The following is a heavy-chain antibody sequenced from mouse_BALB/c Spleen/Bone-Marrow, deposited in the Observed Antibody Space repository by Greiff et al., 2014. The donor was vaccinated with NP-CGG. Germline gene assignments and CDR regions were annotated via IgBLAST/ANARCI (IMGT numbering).Heavy chain of an antibody. CDR1: GYTFSNYW. CDR3: ARASVVPYYFDF. D-gene: IGHD1-1*01. V-gene: IGHV1-9*01. Sequence: VKLVESGAELMKPGASVKIPCKATGYTFSNYWIDWVKQRPGHGLEWIGEILPGSGTANYNEKFKGKATFTADTSSNTAYMQLSSLTSEDSALYYCARASVVPYYFDFWGQGTTLTVSS. J-gene: IGHJ2*01. CDR2: ILPGSGTA.